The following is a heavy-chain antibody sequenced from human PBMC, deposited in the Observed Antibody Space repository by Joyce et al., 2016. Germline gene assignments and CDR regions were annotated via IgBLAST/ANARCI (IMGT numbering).Heavy chain of an antibody. Sequence: QVQLAQSGPEVKKPGASVKVSCMVSGKSLSEFYMHWVRHFPGKGLEWPGCLHPEDGDTMYAENLPGRVTMTEDTSTDTGYMELNSLTFEDTAVYYCAISSVHGWGVWVSWGQGTLVTVSS. CDR2: LHPEDGDT. CDR3: AISSVHGWGVWVS. CDR1: GKSLSEFY. J-gene: IGHJ5*02. D-gene: IGHD3-16*01. V-gene: IGHV1-24*01.